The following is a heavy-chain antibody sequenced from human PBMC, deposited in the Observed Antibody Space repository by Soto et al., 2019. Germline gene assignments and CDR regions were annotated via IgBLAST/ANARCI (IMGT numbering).Heavy chain of an antibody. CDR3: ARRGKLYYYYYMDV. CDR2: ISSSGSTI. Sequence: PGGSLSLSCAASGFTFSDYYMSWIRQAPGKGLEWVSYISSSGSTIYYADSVKGRFTISRDNSKNSLYLQMNSLRAEDTAVYYCARRGKLYYYYYMDVWGKGTTVTVSS. J-gene: IGHJ6*03. CDR1: GFTFSDYY. V-gene: IGHV3-11*01.